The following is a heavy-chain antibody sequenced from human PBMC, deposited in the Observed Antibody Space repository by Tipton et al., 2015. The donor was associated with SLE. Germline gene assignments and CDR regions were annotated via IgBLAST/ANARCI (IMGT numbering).Heavy chain of an antibody. V-gene: IGHV4-38-2*02. CDR1: GYSISRGHY. J-gene: IGHJ4*02. CDR2: IPLSGNT. Sequence: TLSLTCTVSGYSISRGHYWGWIRQSPGKGLEWIGSIPLSGNTYYNPSLQSRVSMSVDTSKNQVLVRLKSMTAADTAVYYCARHDYEDNGYYMHYLDYWGQGTLVTVSS. D-gene: IGHD3-22*01. CDR3: ARHDYEDNGYYMHYLDY.